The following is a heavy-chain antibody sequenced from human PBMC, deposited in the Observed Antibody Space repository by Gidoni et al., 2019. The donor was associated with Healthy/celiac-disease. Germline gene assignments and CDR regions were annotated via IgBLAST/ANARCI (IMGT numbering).Heavy chain of an antibody. CDR1: GFTVSINY. V-gene: IGHV3-53*01. D-gene: IGHD3-10*01. J-gene: IGHJ6*02. Sequence: EVQLVESGGGLIQPGGSLRLSCAASGFTVSINYMSWVRQAPGKGLEWVSVVYRDGSTSYADSVKGRFTISIDNSKNTLYLQMNSLRAEDTAVYYCARGPSTLLSAYGSRGGVDVWGQGTTVTVSS. CDR3: ARGPSTLLSAYGSRGGVDV. CDR2: VYRDGST.